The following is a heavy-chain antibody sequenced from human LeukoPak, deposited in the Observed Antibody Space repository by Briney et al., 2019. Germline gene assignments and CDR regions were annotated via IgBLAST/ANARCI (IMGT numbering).Heavy chain of an antibody. D-gene: IGHD3-22*01. V-gene: IGHV4-34*01. CDR1: GGSISGYY. CDR3: ARGRGDSSGYYYPDY. CDR2: INHSGST. J-gene: IGHJ4*02. Sequence: SETLSLTCAVYGGSISGYYWSWIRQPPGKGLEWIGEINHSGSTNYNPSLKSRVTMSVDTSKNQFSLKLSSVTAADTAVYYCARGRGDSSGYYYPDYWGQGTLVTVSS.